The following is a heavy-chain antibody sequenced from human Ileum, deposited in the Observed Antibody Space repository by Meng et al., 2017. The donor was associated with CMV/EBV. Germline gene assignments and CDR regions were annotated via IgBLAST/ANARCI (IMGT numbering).Heavy chain of an antibody. J-gene: IGHJ4*02. Sequence: GGSLRLSCAVSGFTVVDNWLTWVRQAPGKGLEWVSLVHRNGNTNYGDSVKGRFTISRDNSKNTLYLQMNSLRAEDTAVYYCAPGSGSCYPWWGQGTLVTVSS. D-gene: IGHD2-15*01. CDR2: VHRNGNT. CDR1: GFTVVDNW. V-gene: IGHV3-53*01. CDR3: APGSGSCYPW.